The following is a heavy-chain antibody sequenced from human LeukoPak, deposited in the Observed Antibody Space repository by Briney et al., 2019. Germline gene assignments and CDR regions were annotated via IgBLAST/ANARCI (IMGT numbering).Heavy chain of an antibody. D-gene: IGHD3-22*01. CDR2: MYLSGTT. CDR1: GGSISSGGYY. V-gene: IGHV4-39*07. CDR3: AGLVGRYSSGLYYYYFDY. Sequence: SETLSLTCTVSGGSISSGGYYWSWVRQPPGKGLEWIGEMYLSGTTHSNPSVKSRVTISIDKSKNQFFLNLSSVTAADTAVYYCAGLVGRYSSGLYYYYFDYWGQGTLVTVSS. J-gene: IGHJ4*02.